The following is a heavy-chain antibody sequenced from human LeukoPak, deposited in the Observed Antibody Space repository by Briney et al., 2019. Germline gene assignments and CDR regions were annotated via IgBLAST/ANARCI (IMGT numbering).Heavy chain of an antibody. CDR3: ARSDGYGLVGI. V-gene: IGHV4-39*07. CDR2: IYYSGST. Sequence: TSETLSLTCTVSGGSISSSSYYWGWIRQPPGKELEWIGSIYYSGSTYYNPSLKSRVTISVDTSKNQFSLKLSSVTAADTAVYYCARSDGYGLVGIWGQGTMVTVSS. D-gene: IGHD3-10*01. CDR1: GGSISSSSYY. J-gene: IGHJ3*02.